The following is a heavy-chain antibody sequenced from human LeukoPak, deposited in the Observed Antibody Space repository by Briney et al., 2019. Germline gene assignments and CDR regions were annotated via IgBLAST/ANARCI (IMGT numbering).Heavy chain of an antibody. V-gene: IGHV5-51*01. D-gene: IGHD1-26*01. J-gene: IGHJ4*02. CDR3: ARPLQGIVGATGFDY. CDR1: EYSFATYW. CDR2: IYHSDSDT. Sequence: GESLKISCQGSEYSFATYWIAWLRQMPGKGLEWMGIIYHSDSDTRYSPSFQGQVTISADKSIKTAYLQWSSLKASDTAMYYCARPLQGIVGATGFDYWGQGTLVTVSS.